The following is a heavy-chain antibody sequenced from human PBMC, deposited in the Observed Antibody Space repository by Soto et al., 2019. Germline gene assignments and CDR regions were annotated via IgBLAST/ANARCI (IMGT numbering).Heavy chain of an antibody. CDR3: ARSLPWEPSAFGN. V-gene: IGHV4-31*03. CDR1: GDSLSSGGYY. Sequence: QAQLQESGPGVVQPSETLSLTCSVSGDSLSSGGYYFNWIRQHPEKGLEWIGYIYRSGTTSYNPSLKSRVSMSVDTSKIPFSLRLTSLTDADKAVYYCARSLPWEPSAFGNWGPGTLVTVSS. CDR2: IYRSGTT. J-gene: IGHJ4*02. D-gene: IGHD1-26*01.